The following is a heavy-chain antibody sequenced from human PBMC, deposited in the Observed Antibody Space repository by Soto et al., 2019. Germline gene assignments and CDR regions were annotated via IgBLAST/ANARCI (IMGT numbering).Heavy chain of an antibody. D-gene: IGHD6-13*01. CDR2: IRSKAYGGTT. Sequence: GGSLRLSCTASGFTFGDYAMSWFRQAPGKGLEWVGFIRSKAYGGTTEYAASVKGRFTISRDDSKSIAYLQMNSLKTEDTAGYYGTRQTGYSSSWYFDWRHQTLDYWGQGTLVTVSS. CDR3: TRQTGYSSSWYFDWRHQTLDY. CDR1: GFTFGDYA. V-gene: IGHV3-49*03. J-gene: IGHJ4*02.